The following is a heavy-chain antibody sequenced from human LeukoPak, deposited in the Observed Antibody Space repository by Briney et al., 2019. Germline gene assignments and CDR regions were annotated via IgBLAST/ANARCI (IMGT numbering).Heavy chain of an antibody. CDR3: ARDEPYSSGWYGRY. Sequence: RPGGSLRLSCAASGFTFDDYGMSWVRQAPGKGLEWVSGINWNGGSTGYADSVKGRFTISRDNAKNSLYLQMNSLRAEDTALYYCARDEPYSSGWYGRYWGQGTPVTVSS. CDR2: INWNGGST. V-gene: IGHV3-20*04. CDR1: GFTFDDYG. D-gene: IGHD6-19*01. J-gene: IGHJ4*02.